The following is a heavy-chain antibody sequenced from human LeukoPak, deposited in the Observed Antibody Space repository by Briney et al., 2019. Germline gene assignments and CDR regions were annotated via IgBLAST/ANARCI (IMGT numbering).Heavy chain of an antibody. V-gene: IGHV3-30*02. CDR3: ARHRFLGYSYALSFDP. CDR1: GFTFSSYG. Sequence: GGSLRLSCAASGFTFSSYGMHWVRQAPGKGLEWVAFIRYDGSNKYYADSVKGRFTISRDNSKNTLYLQMNSLRAEDTAVYYCARHRFLGYSYALSFDPWGQGTLVTVSS. CDR2: IRYDGSNK. D-gene: IGHD5-18*01. J-gene: IGHJ5*02.